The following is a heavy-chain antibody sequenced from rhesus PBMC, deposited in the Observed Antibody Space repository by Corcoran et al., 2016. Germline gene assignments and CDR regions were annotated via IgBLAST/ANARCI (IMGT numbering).Heavy chain of an antibody. D-gene: IGHD6-13*01. CDR3: ARDGTYSSWSLDY. V-gene: IGHV4-169*02. CDR1: GGSISSSY. J-gene: IGHJ4*01. CDR2: IYGSGSST. Sequence: QLQLQESGPGLVKPSETLSVTCAVSGGSISSSYWSWIRQAPGKVLEWIWYIYGSGSSTNYHPTLKIRVTLSVDTSKNQLSQKLSSGTTADTAVYYCARDGTYSSWSLDYWGQGVLVTVSS.